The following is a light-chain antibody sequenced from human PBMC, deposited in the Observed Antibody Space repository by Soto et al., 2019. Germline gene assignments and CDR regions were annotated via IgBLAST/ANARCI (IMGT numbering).Light chain of an antibody. V-gene: IGKV3-15*01. CDR2: GAS. CDR3: QQYNNWPPLT. CDR1: QSVSSN. Sequence: EIVMTQSPATLSVSPGERATLSCSASQSVSSNLAGYQQKPGQAPRLLIYGASTRATGIPARFSGSGCGTEFTLTISSLQSEDFAVYCCQQYNNWPPLTFGGGTKVEIK. J-gene: IGKJ4*01.